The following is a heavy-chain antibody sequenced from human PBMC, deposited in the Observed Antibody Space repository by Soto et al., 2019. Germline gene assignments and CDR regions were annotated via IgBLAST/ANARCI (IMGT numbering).Heavy chain of an antibody. CDR1: GLTFSSYG. CDR3: VKEIWVGEYPTEGMDV. CDR2: RSHDGSNK. V-gene: IGHV3-30*18. Sequence: QVQLVESGGGVVQPGRSLRLSCTASGLTFSSYGMHWVRQAPGKGLELVAVRSHDGSNKYYADSVKGRFTISRDNSKNTLYLQMNSLRAEDTAVYYCVKEIWVGEYPTEGMDVWGQGTTVTVSS. D-gene: IGHD3-10*01. J-gene: IGHJ6*02.